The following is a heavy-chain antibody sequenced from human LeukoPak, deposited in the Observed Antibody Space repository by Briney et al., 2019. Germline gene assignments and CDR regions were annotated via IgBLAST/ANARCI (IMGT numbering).Heavy chain of an antibody. CDR2: ISAYNGNT. Sequence: GASVKVSCKASGYTFTSYGISWVRQAPGQGLEWMGWISAYNGNTNYAQKLQGRVTMTTDTSTSTAYMELRSLRSDDTAVYYCARGRPYVWGSYPLHYWGQGTLVTVSS. J-gene: IGHJ4*02. D-gene: IGHD3-16*02. V-gene: IGHV1-18*01. CDR1: GYTFTSYG. CDR3: ARGRPYVWGSYPLHY.